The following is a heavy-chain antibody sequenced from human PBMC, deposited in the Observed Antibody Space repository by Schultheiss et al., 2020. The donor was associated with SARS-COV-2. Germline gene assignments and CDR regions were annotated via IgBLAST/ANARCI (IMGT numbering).Heavy chain of an antibody. Sequence: GGSLRLSCKGSGYSFTSYWIGWVRQMPGKGLEWMGIIYPGDSDTRYSPSFQGQVTISADKSISTAYLQWSSLKASDTAMYYCARSQWSNSVVDYWGQGTLVTVSS. CDR3: ARSQWSNSVVDY. CDR2: IYPGDSDT. CDR1: GYSFTSYW. J-gene: IGHJ4*02. V-gene: IGHV5-51*01. D-gene: IGHD6-19*01.